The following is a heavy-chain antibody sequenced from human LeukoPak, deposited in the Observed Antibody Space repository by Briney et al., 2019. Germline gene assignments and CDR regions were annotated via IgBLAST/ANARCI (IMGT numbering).Heavy chain of an antibody. J-gene: IGHJ5*02. CDR1: GGTFSSYT. V-gene: IGHV1-69*04. CDR2: IIPILGIA. Sequence: SVKVSCKASGGTFSSYTISWVRQAPGQGLEWMGRIIPILGIANYAQKFQGRVTITADKSTSTAYMELSSLRPEDTAVYYCARELGCSSTSCKPWGQGTLVTVSS. D-gene: IGHD2-2*01. CDR3: ARELGCSSTSCKP.